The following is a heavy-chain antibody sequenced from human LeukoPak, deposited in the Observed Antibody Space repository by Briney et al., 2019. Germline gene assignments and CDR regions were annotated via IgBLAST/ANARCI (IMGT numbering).Heavy chain of an antibody. CDR1: GYTFTTDG. Sequence: ASVKVSGKASGYTFTTDGISLVRQAPGQVLEWMGWVSTYNGNTNYPQHLQGRVTMTTDTSASTAYMEPRSLTSDDTAVYYCALYSGSYYYLDYWGQGTLVTVSS. CDR3: ALYSGSYYYLDY. J-gene: IGHJ4*02. CDR2: VSTYNGNT. V-gene: IGHV1-18*01. D-gene: IGHD1-26*01.